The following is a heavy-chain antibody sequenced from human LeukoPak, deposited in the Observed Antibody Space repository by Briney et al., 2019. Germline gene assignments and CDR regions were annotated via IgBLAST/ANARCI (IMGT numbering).Heavy chain of an antibody. CDR1: GFTFSGSA. D-gene: IGHD1-26*01. V-gene: IGHV3-73*01. Sequence: GGSLKLSCAASGFTFSGSAIHWVLQSSGKGLEWVGQIDKKDKGYATATAYAASVKGRFTISRDDSINTAYLQMKSLKTEDTALYYCTRDSGTYNWFDPWGQGTLVTVSS. J-gene: IGHJ5*02. CDR2: IDKKDKGYATAT. CDR3: TRDSGTYNWFDP.